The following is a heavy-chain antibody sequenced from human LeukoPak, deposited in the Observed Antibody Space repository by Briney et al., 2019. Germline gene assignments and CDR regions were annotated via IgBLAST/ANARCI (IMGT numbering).Heavy chain of an antibody. CDR3: AKERLKSEITIDAFDV. J-gene: IGHJ3*01. CDR2: ISGSGGST. CDR1: GFTFSSCA. Sequence: PGGSLRLSCAASGFTFSSCAMNWVRQAPGKGPEWVSVISGSGGSTHYTDSVKGRFTISRDNSKNALFLQMDSLRAEDTAVYYCAKERLKSEITIDAFDVWGHGTVVTVSS. V-gene: IGHV3-23*01. D-gene: IGHD2-21*02.